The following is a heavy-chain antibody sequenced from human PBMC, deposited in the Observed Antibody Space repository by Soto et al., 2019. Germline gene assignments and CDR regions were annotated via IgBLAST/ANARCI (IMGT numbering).Heavy chain of an antibody. CDR3: GGRTSLASVQLFVGEISNHNWFDP. CDR1: NDSINNLLYY. J-gene: IGHJ5*02. CDR2: IYHTGSS. V-gene: IGHV4-39*01. Sequence: SETLSLTCTVSNDSINNLLYYWGWIRQPPGKGLEWIGSIYHTGSSYYNPSLQGRVAISMDKSKNQFSLKVTSVTAADTALYFCGGRTSLASVQLFVGEISNHNWFDPWSQGTLVTVSS. D-gene: IGHD3-10*01.